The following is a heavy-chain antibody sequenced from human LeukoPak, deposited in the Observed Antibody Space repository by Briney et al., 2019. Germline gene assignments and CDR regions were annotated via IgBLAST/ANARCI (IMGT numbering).Heavy chain of an antibody. V-gene: IGHV3-48*04. CDR3: ARELVAPAAISSYDAFDI. D-gene: IGHD2-2*01. J-gene: IGHJ3*02. CDR1: GFTFGHYA. CDR2: ISSTSGTI. Sequence: PGGSLRLSCAASGFTFGHYAMSWVRQAPGKGLEWVSYISSTSGTIYYADSMKGRFTISRDNAKNSLYLQMNGLRAEDTAVYYCARELVAPAAISSYDAFDIWGQGTMVTVSS.